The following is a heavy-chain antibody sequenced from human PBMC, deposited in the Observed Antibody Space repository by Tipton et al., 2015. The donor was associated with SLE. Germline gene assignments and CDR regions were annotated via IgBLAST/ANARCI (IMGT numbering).Heavy chain of an antibody. V-gene: IGHV3-43*01. J-gene: IGHJ4*02. CDR3: AKDSAYSSGWYEGFDY. Sequence: SLRLSCAASGFTFDDYTMHWVRQAPGKGLEWVSLISWDGGSTYYADSVKGRFTISRDDSKNSLYLQMNSLRTEDTALYYCAKDSAYSSGWYEGFDYWGQGTLVTVSS. CDR1: GFTFDDYT. CDR2: ISWDGGST. D-gene: IGHD6-19*01.